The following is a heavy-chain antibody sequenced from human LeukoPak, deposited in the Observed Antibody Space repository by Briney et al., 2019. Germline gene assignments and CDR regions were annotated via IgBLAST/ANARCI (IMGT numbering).Heavy chain of an antibody. J-gene: IGHJ4*02. D-gene: IGHD1-26*01. CDR2: IKQDGSEK. CDR1: GFTFSSYA. V-gene: IGHV3-7*01. Sequence: PGGSLRLSCAASGFTFSSYAMSWVRQAPGKGLEWVANIKQDGSEKYYVDSVKGRFTISRDNAKNSLYLQMNSLRAEDTAVYYCARLHWDPRRDYWGQGTLVTVSS. CDR3: ARLHWDPRRDY.